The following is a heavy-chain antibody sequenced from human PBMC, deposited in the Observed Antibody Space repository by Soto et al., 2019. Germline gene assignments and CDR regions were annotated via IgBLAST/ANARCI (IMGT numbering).Heavy chain of an antibody. J-gene: IGHJ4*02. CDR2: IYYSGST. CDR3: ARLDYGDYDD. V-gene: IGHV4-39*01. Sequence: SETLSLTCTVSGGSISSSSYYWGWIRQPPGKGLEWIGSIYYSGSTYYNPSLKSRVTISVDTSKNQFSLKLSSVTAADTAVYYCARLDYGDYDDWGQGTLVTVSS. CDR1: GGSISSSSYY. D-gene: IGHD4-17*01.